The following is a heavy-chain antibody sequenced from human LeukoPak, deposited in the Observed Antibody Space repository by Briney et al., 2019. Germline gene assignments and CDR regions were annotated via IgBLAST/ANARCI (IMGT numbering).Heavy chain of an antibody. CDR3: ARSSVVTAPKSPNFDY. V-gene: IGHV1-46*01. CDR2: INPSGGST. J-gene: IGHJ4*02. Sequence: ASVKVSCKASGYTFTSYHMHWVRQAPGQGLEWMGIINPSGGSTSYAQKFQGRVTMTRDMSTSTVYMELSSLRSEDTAVYYCARSSVVTAPKSPNFDYWGQGTLVTVSS. D-gene: IGHD2-21*02. CDR1: GYTFTSYH.